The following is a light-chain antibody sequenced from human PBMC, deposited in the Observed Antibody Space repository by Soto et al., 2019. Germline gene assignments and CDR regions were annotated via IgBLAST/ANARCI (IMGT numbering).Light chain of an antibody. J-gene: IGKJ1*01. CDR2: GAS. CDR1: QSVSGSF. Sequence: ELVFTQSPGTLSLSPGERAILSCRASQSVSGSFLAWYQQKPGQAPRLLIYGASSRATGIPDRFSGSGSGTEFTLTISRLEPEDFAVYYCQQYGNSSWTFGLGTKVDIK. V-gene: IGKV3-20*01. CDR3: QQYGNSSWT.